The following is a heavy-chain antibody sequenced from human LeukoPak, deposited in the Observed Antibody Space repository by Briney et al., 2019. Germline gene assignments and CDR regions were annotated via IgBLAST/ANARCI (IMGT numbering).Heavy chain of an antibody. J-gene: IGHJ4*02. CDR1: GXTVSSNY. V-gene: IGHV3-53*01. Sequence: GGSLRLSCAASGXTVSSNYMSWVRQARGKGLEWVSTIYRGGSISYADSVKGRFTISRDNSKNTLYLQMNSLRAEDTAVYYCAGELGSSGHGYWGQGTLVTVSS. CDR3: AGELGSSGHGY. D-gene: IGHD6-19*01. CDR2: IYRGGSI.